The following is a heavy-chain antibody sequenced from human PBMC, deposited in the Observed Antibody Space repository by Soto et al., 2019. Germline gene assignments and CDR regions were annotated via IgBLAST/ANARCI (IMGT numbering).Heavy chain of an antibody. Sequence: GGSLRLSCAASGFTFDDYAMNWVRQAPGKGLERVSGISWNSGTIGYADSVKGRFTLSRDNAKNSLYLQMNSLRAEDTALYYCAKGRGGYYYYGMDVWGQGTTVTVSS. J-gene: IGHJ6*02. D-gene: IGHD3-16*01. CDR1: GFTFDDYA. CDR3: AKGRGGYYYYGMDV. V-gene: IGHV3-9*01. CDR2: ISWNSGTI.